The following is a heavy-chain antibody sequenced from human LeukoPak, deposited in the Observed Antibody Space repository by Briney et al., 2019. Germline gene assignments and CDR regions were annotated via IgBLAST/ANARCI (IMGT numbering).Heavy chain of an antibody. CDR2: ISYDGSNK. CDR3: AKHAAAAGHGMDV. Sequence: PGGSLRLSCAASGFTFSSYAMSWVRQAPGKGLEWVAGISYDGSNKYYADSVKGRFTISRDNSKNTLDLQMTSLRAEDTAVYYCAKHAAAAGHGMDVWGQGTTVTVSS. V-gene: IGHV3-30*18. CDR1: GFTFSSYA. J-gene: IGHJ6*02. D-gene: IGHD6-13*01.